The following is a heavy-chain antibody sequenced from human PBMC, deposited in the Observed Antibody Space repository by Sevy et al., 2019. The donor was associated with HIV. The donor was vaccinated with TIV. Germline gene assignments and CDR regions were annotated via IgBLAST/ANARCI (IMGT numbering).Heavy chain of an antibody. Sequence: ASETLSLTCTVSGGSISGYYWTWIRQSPGKGLEWIGYIHYSGSTNYNPSLEGRVTISGDTSKNQFSLRLTSVTAADTAVYYCARKYSYGSNFDYWGQGTLVTVSS. V-gene: IGHV4-59*01. J-gene: IGHJ4*02. D-gene: IGHD5-18*01. CDR2: IHYSGST. CDR1: GGSISGYY. CDR3: ARKYSYGSNFDY.